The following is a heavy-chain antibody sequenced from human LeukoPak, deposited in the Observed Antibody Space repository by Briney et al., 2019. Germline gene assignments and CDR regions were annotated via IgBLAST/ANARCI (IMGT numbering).Heavy chain of an antibody. CDR1: GGSVSSANFY. Sequence: SETLSLTCAVSGGSVSSANFYWSWIRQPPGKGLVWVGNVYYSGSTNYNPSIKSRVTISVDTSKNQFSLKLSSVTAADTAVYYCAREGSDYYSYYGMDVWGQGTTVTVSS. CDR3: AREGSDYYSYYGMDV. V-gene: IGHV4-61*01. J-gene: IGHJ6*02. CDR2: VYYSGST.